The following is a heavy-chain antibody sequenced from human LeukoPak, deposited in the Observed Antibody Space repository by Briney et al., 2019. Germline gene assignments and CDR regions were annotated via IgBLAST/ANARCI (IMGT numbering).Heavy chain of an antibody. CDR1: GGSISSYY. V-gene: IGHV4-59*01. J-gene: IGHJ4*02. CDR3: AREGEDGDYTFDY. CDR2: IYYSGST. D-gene: IGHD4-17*01. Sequence: PSETLSLTCTVSGGSISSYYWSWIRQPPGKGLEWIGYIYYSGSTNYNPSLKSRVTISVDTSKNQFSLKLSSVTAADTAVYYCAREGEDGDYTFDYWGQGTLVTVSS.